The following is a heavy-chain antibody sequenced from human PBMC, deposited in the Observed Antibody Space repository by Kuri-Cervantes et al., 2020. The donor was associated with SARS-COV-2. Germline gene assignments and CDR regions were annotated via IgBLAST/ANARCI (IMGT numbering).Heavy chain of an antibody. CDR3: STMRSY. CDR1: GFIFSDYY. V-gene: IGHV3-15*01. J-gene: IGHJ4*02. Sequence: GESLKISCTASGFIFSDYYMTWIRQAPGKGLEWIGRIRSNSAGGTRDYAAPFKGRFSISRDDSKNTMYLQMSSLEVEDTGVYYCSTMRSYWGQGALVTVSS. CDR2: IRSNSAGGTR. D-gene: IGHD6-19*01.